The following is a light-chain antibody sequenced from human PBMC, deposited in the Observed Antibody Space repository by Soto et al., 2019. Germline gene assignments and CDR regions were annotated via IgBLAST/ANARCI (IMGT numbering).Light chain of an antibody. J-gene: IGKJ2*01. V-gene: IGKV3-20*01. CDR2: GAS. Sequence: EIVLTQSPGTLSLSPGERATLSCRASQSVSSSYLAWYQQKPGQAPRLLIYGASSRATRIPDRFSGSGSGTDFTLTISRLEPEDLAVYYCQQDGSSPGTFGQGTKLQIK. CDR1: QSVSSSY. CDR3: QQDGSSPGT.